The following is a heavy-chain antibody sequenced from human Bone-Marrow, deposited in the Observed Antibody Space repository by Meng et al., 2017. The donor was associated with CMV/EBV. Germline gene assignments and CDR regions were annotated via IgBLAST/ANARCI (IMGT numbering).Heavy chain of an antibody. D-gene: IGHD5-12*01. Sequence: GESLKISCAASGFTFSSYGMHWVRQAPGKGLEWVAFIRYDGSNKYYADSVKGRFTISRDNSKNTLYLQMNSLRAEDTAVYYCARHEGYDDAFDIWGQGTIVTVSS. CDR3: ARHEGYDDAFDI. CDR1: GFTFSSYG. V-gene: IGHV3-30*02. J-gene: IGHJ3*02. CDR2: IRYDGSNK.